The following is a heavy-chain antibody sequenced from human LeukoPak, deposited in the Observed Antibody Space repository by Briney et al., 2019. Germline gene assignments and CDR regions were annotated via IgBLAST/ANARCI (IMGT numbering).Heavy chain of an antibody. CDR3: AREGGFYPPLDY. CDR1: GGSISSTNW. Sequence: SGTLSLTCGVSGGSISSTNWWTWVRQPPGGGLEWIGEVHLSGRTHYNPSLESRVTMSVDMSENHISLKLTSVTAADTAVYYCAREGGFYPPLDYSGQGTLVIVSS. D-gene: IGHD2/OR15-2a*01. V-gene: IGHV4-4*02. J-gene: IGHJ4*02. CDR2: VHLSGRT.